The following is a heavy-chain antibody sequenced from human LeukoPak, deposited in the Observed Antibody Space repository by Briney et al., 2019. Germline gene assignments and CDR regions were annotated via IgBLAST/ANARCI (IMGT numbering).Heavy chain of an antibody. CDR3: ARGLDNWNVYIFDY. V-gene: IGHV4-34*01. D-gene: IGHD1-20*01. CDR2: INHSGST. CDR1: SGSFSGYY. J-gene: IGHJ4*02. Sequence: SETLSLTCAVYSGSFSGYYWSWIRQPPGKGLEWSGEINHSGSTNYNPSLKSRVTISVDTSKNQFSLQLSSVTAADTAVYYCARGLDNWNVYIFDYWGLGTLVTVSS.